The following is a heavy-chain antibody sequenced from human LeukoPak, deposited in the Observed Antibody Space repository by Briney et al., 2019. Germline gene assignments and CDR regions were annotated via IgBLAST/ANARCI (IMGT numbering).Heavy chain of an antibody. CDR1: GGSISSYY. V-gene: IGHV4-59*01. CDR3: ARAKHSSGYYHDY. CDR2: IYYSGST. Sequence: SETLSLTCTVSGGSISSYYWSWIRQPPGKGLEWIGYIYYSGSTNYNPSLKSRVTISVDTSKNQFSLKLSSVTAADTAVYYCARAKHSSGYYHDYWGQGTLVTVSS. D-gene: IGHD3-22*01. J-gene: IGHJ4*02.